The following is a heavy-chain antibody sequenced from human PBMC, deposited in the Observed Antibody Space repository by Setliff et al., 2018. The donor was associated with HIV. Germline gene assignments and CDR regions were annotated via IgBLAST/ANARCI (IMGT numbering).Heavy chain of an antibody. CDR2: IGHSGDT. D-gene: IGHD5-12*01. CDR3: ARHGGYDFNY. CDR1: GGSFSGYY. V-gene: IGHV4-34*01. Sequence: SETLSLTCAVYGGSFSGYYWSWIRQPPGMGLEWIGQIGHSGDTIYNPSLKSRVTMSVDTSNDHFSLKLTSLTAADTAVYYCARHGGYDFNYWGQGTLVTVSS. J-gene: IGHJ4*02.